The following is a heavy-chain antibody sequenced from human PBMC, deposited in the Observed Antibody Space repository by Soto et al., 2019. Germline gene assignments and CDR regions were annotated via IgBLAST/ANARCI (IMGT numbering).Heavy chain of an antibody. CDR2: IRGNGANR. CDR1: GFTFSSYG. Sequence: GGSLRLSCVASGFTFSSYGMSWVRQAPGQGLEWVSSIRGNGANRYYADSVKGRFTISRDNSKSTLYLQLNSLRAEDTAVYYYAKARPLYYYDSGGYPFHYWGQGTLVTVPQ. J-gene: IGHJ4*02. CDR3: AKARPLYYYDSGGYPFHY. D-gene: IGHD3-22*01. V-gene: IGHV3-23*01.